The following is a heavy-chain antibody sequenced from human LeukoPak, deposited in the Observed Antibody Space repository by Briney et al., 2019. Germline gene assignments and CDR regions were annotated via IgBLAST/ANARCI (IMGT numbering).Heavy chain of an antibody. Sequence: GGSLRLSCTASGFTLGDYAMSWFRQAPGKGLEWVGFIRSKAYGGTTEYAASVKGRFTISRDDSKSIAYLQMNSLKTEDTAVYYCTSGRYSYGPFDYWGQGTLVTVSS. CDR1: GFTLGDYA. V-gene: IGHV3-49*03. D-gene: IGHD5-18*01. CDR2: IRSKAYGGTT. CDR3: TSGRYSYGPFDY. J-gene: IGHJ4*02.